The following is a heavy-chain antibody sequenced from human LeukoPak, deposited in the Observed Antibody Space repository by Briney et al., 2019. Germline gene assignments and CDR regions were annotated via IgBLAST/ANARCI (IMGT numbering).Heavy chain of an antibody. CDR3: ASVDGDWGQGAFDI. J-gene: IGHJ3*02. CDR2: INPSGGST. Sequence: ASVKVSCKASGYTLTGYYMHWVRQAPGQGLEWMGIINPSGGSTSYAQKFQGRVTMTRDTSTSTVYMELSSLRSEDTAVYYCASVDGDWGQGAFDIWGQGTMVTVSS. V-gene: IGHV1-46*01. CDR1: GYTLTGYY. D-gene: IGHD3/OR15-3a*01.